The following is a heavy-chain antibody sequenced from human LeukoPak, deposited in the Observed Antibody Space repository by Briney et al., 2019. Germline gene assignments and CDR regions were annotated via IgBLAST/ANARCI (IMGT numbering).Heavy chain of an antibody. V-gene: IGHV4-59*12. CDR2: IYYSGNT. D-gene: IGHD1-26*01. J-gene: IGHJ3*02. CDR1: GGSIISYY. CDR3: AREGGQWELYAYDAFDI. Sequence: SETLSLTCTVSGGSIISYYWSWIRQPPGKGLEWIGYIYYSGNTNYNPSLKSRVTISVDTSKNHFSLKLSSVTAADTAMYYCAREGGQWELYAYDAFDIWGQGTMVTVSS.